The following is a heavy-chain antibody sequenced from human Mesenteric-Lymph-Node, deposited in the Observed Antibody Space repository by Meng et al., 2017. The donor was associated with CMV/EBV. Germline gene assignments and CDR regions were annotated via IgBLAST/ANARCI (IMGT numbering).Heavy chain of an antibody. V-gene: IGHV5-51*01. D-gene: IGHD6-13*01. CDR1: GYSFTNYW. CDR2: IYPGDSNI. Sequence: TGSGYSFTNYWIGWVRQMPGKGLEWMGIIYPGDSNIRYSPSFQGQVTISADKSINTAYLQWSSLKASDTAMYYCARHKSAAEGLLDIWGQGTLVTVSS. CDR3: ARHKSAAEGLLDI. J-gene: IGHJ3*02.